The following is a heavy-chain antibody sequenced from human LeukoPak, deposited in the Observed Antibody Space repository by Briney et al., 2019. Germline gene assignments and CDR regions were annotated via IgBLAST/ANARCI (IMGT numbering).Heavy chain of an antibody. J-gene: IGHJ4*02. Sequence: GGSLRLSCTASGFTFSGHWIHWVRQGPGMGLVGVSRINERGTDSMYAESVKGRFTISRDNAKNTVYLQMNSLRVEDTAVYHCVRDETLWTLDWWGQGTLVSVSS. CDR2: INERGTDS. V-gene: IGHV3-74*03. CDR3: VRDETLWTLDW. D-gene: IGHD3/OR15-3a*01. CDR1: GFTFSGHW.